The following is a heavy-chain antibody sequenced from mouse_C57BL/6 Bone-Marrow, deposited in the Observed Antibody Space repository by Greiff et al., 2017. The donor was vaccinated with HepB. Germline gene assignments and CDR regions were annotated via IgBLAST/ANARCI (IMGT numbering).Heavy chain of an antibody. D-gene: IGHD1-1*01. CDR3: ARRGSSYYYAMDY. Sequence: QVQLQQPGAELVRPGSSVKLSCKASGYTFTSYWMDWVKQRPGQGLEWIGNIYPSDSETHYNQKFKDKATLTVDKSSSTAYMQLSSLTSEDSAVYYFARRGSSYYYAMDYWGQGTSVTVSS. CDR2: IYPSDSET. J-gene: IGHJ4*01. CDR1: GYTFTSYW. V-gene: IGHV1-61*01.